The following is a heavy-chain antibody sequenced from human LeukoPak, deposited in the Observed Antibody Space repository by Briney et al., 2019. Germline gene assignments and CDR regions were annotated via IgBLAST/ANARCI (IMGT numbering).Heavy chain of an antibody. Sequence: GGSLRLSCAASGFTFSNAWMSWVRQAPGKGLEWVRRIKSKTDGGTTDYAAPVEGRFTISRDDSKNTLYLQMNSLKTEDTAVYYCTTDLWFGELSQFDYWGQGTLVTVSS. D-gene: IGHD3-10*01. CDR2: IKSKTDGGTT. V-gene: IGHV3-15*01. J-gene: IGHJ4*02. CDR3: TTDLWFGELSQFDY. CDR1: GFTFSNAW.